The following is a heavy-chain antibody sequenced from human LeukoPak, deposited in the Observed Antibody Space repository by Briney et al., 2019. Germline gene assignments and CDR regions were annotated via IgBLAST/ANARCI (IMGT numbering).Heavy chain of an antibody. CDR1: GFTFSSYA. D-gene: IGHD1-1*01. J-gene: IGHJ4*02. V-gene: IGHV3-30-3*02. CDR3: AKSRSGSANWALQIFDN. Sequence: GGSLRLSCAASGFTFSSYAMHWVRQAPGKGLEWVAVISYDGSNKYYADSVKGRFTTSRDNSKNSLFVQMNSLRAEDTAVYFCAKSRSGSANWALQIFDNWGQGTLVTVSS. CDR2: ISYDGSNK.